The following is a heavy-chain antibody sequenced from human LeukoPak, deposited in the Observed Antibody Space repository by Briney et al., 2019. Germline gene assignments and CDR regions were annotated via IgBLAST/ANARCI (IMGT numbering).Heavy chain of an antibody. CDR3: ATDLYDSSGKHANDY. D-gene: IGHD3-22*01. J-gene: IGHJ4*02. V-gene: IGHV1-69*13. CDR1: GGTFSSYA. CDR2: IIPIFGTA. Sequence: SVKVSCKASGGTFSSYAISWVRQAPGQGLEWMGGIIPIFGTANYAQKFQGRVTITADESTSTAYMELSSLRSEDTAVYYCATDLYDSSGKHANDYWGQGTLVTVSS.